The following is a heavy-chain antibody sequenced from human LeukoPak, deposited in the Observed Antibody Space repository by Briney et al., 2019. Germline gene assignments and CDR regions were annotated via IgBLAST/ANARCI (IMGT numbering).Heavy chain of an antibody. CDR3: AKNRHSDTTLDY. CDR1: GFTFSSYE. D-gene: IGHD5-18*01. J-gene: IGHJ4*02. CDR2: ISSSGSTI. V-gene: IGHV3-48*03. Sequence: PGGSLRPSCAASGFTFSSYEMNWVCQAPGKGLEWVSYISSSGSTIYYADSVKGRVTISRDNSKNTLFLQMNSLRAEDTAVYYCAKNRHSDTTLDYWGQGTLVTVSS.